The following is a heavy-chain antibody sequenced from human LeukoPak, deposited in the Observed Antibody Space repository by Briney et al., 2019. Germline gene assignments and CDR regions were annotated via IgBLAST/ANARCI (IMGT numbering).Heavy chain of an antibody. CDR2: ISSSGGST. Sequence: PGGSLRLSCSASGFTFSSYAMHWVCQAPGKGLEYVSTISSSGGSTYYADSVKGRFTISRDNSKNTLYLQMSSLRAEDTAVYYCVKRPYCGGDCYYFDYWGQGTLVTVSS. J-gene: IGHJ4*02. D-gene: IGHD2-21*02. V-gene: IGHV3-64D*06. CDR1: GFTFSSYA. CDR3: VKRPYCGGDCYYFDY.